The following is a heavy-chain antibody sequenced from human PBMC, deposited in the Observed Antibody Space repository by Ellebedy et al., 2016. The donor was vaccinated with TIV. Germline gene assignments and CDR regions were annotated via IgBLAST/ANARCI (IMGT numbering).Heavy chain of an antibody. Sequence: SETLSLTCAVYGGSFSGYYWSWIRQPPGKGLEWIGEINHSGSTNYNTPLKSRVTISVDTSKNQFSLKLNSVTAADTAVYYCASVAGSGQFNYWGQGTLATVSS. CDR3: ASVAGSGQFNY. V-gene: IGHV4-34*01. CDR2: INHSGST. CDR1: GGSFSGYY. J-gene: IGHJ4*02. D-gene: IGHD3-10*01.